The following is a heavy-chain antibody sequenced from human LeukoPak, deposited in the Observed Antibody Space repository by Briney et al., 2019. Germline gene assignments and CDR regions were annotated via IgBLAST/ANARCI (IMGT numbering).Heavy chain of an antibody. CDR2: IYKSGRT. Sequence: SETLSLTCTVSGGSISSYYWSWVRQPAGKGLEWIGRIYKSGRTNYNPSRKRRGTRSVDTTKNQFSRKRRAVTAADTAVYYCARTKGGYDSFWFDPWGQGTLVTVSS. J-gene: IGHJ5*02. CDR3: ARTKGGYDSFWFDP. V-gene: IGHV4-4*07. D-gene: IGHD5-12*01. CDR1: GGSISSYY.